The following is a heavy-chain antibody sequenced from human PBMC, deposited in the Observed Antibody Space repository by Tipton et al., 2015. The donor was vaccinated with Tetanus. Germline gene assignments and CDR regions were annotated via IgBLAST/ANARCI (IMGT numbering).Heavy chain of an antibody. J-gene: IGHJ5*02. CDR3: ALPLLHPHSSSLVS. CDR2: MYSGGDT. Sequence: SLRLSCVASGFIVSSHYMSWVRQAPGKGLEWVSVMYSGGDTYYVDSVKGRFSISRDNAKNTLYLQMNSLRTEDTATYYYALPLLHPHSSSLVSWGQGTLVTVSS. CDR1: GFIVSSHY. D-gene: IGHD6-6*01. V-gene: IGHV3-53*05.